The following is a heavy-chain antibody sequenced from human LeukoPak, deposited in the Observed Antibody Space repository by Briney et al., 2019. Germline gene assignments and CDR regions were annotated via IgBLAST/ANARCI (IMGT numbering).Heavy chain of an antibody. V-gene: IGHV3-7*01. Sequence: PGGSLRLSCAASGFTFSSYWISWVRQAPGKGLEWVANIKQDGSEKYYVDSVKGRFTISRDNAKNSLYLQMNSLRAEDTAVYYCARVTSSSSLDYWGQGTLVTVSS. J-gene: IGHJ4*02. CDR1: GFTFSSYW. CDR3: ARVTSSSSLDY. D-gene: IGHD6-6*01. CDR2: IKQDGSEK.